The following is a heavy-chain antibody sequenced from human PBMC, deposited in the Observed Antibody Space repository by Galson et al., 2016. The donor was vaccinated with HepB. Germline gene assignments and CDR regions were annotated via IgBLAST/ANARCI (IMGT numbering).Heavy chain of an antibody. J-gene: IGHJ4*02. CDR2: TYYMSAWLD. CDR3: TRERRYCSDGSCYSFDY. V-gene: IGHV6-1*01. CDR1: ADSVSSYSST. Sequence: CAISADSVSSYSSTWYWIRQFPSTGLEWLGRTYYMSAWLDNNAISVKSRISINTDTSKNQFSLHLSSVTPEDTAVYYCTRERRYCSDGSCYSFDYWGLGILVTVSS. D-gene: IGHD2-15*01.